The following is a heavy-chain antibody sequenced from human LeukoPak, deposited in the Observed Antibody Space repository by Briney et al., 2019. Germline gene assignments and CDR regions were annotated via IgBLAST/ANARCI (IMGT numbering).Heavy chain of an antibody. J-gene: IGHJ5*02. CDR1: GYSISSGYY. Sequence: SETLSLTCTVSGYSISSGYYWGWIRSPAGKGLEWIGRIYTSGSTNYNPSLKSRVTMSVDTSKNQFSLKLSSVTAADTAVYYCAADWGLYGSHAWGQGTLVTVSS. V-gene: IGHV4-4*07. CDR3: AADWGLYGSHA. CDR2: IYTSGST. D-gene: IGHD7-27*01.